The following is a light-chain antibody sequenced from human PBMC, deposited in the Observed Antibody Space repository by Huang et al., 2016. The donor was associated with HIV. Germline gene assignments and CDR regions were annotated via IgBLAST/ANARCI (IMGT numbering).Light chain of an antibody. CDR3: QKLQTHPIT. CDR1: QGIGRY. J-gene: IGKJ3*01. CDR2: AGS. Sequence: IQLTQSPSSLSASVGDRVTITCRASQGIGRYLVWYQQKPGKAPKLLIYAGSTLQSGVPSRFGGSGSGTDFTLTISSLQPEDFATYYCQKLQTHPITFGPGTQVHIK. V-gene: IGKV1-9*01.